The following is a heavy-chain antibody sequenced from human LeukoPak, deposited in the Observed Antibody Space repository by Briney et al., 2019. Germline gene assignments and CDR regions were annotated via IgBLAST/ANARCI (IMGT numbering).Heavy chain of an antibody. Sequence: PGGSLRLSCAASGFTFSDYYMSWIRQAPGKGLEWVSYSSGSGSTINYADSVKGRFTISRDNAKNSMFLQMNSLRAEDTAVYYCARSSNNWYYFDYWGQGTLVTVSS. J-gene: IGHJ4*02. D-gene: IGHD6-13*01. CDR3: ARSSNNWYYFDY. CDR2: SSGSGSTI. CDR1: GFTFSDYY. V-gene: IGHV3-11*04.